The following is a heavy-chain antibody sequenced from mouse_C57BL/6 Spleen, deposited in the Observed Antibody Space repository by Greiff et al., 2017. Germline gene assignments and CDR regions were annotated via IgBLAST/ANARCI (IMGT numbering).Heavy chain of an antibody. CDR3: ESLPYGSSYDWYFDV. CDR1: GYTFTSYW. CDR2: INPSNGGT. V-gene: IGHV1-53*01. J-gene: IGHJ1*03. Sequence: QVQLQQPGTELVKPGASVKLSCKASGYTFTSYWMHWVKQRPGQGLEWIGNINPSNGGTNYNEKFKSKATLTVDKSSSTAYMQLSSLTSEDSAVYYCESLPYGSSYDWYFDVWGTGTTVTVSS. D-gene: IGHD1-1*01.